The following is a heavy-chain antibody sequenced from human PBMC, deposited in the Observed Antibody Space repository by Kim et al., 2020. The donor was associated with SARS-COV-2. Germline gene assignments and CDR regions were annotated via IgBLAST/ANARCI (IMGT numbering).Heavy chain of an antibody. CDR3: ARDRRGIAAAGLPYWYFDL. CDR1: GGSISSYY. J-gene: IGHJ2*01. CDR2: IYYSGST. V-gene: IGHV4-59*01. D-gene: IGHD6-13*01. Sequence: SETLSLTCTVSGGSISSYYWSWIRQPPGKGLEWIGYIYYSGSTNYNPSLKSRVTISVDTSKNQFSLKLSSVTAADTAVYYCARDRRGIAAAGLPYWYFDLWGRGTLVTVSS.